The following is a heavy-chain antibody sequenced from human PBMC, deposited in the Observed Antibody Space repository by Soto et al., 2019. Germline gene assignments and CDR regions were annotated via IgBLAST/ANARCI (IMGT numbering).Heavy chain of an antibody. CDR1: GGSFSGYY. CDR2: INHSGST. CDR3: ATGVSSSYPIGWFDP. J-gene: IGHJ5*02. V-gene: IGHV4-34*01. Sequence: NPSETLSLTCAVYGGSFSGYYWSWIRQPPGKGLEWIGEINHSGSTNYNPSLKSRVTISVDTSKNQFSLKLSSVTAADTAVYYCATGVSSSYPIGWFDPWGQGTLVTVSS. D-gene: IGHD6-6*01.